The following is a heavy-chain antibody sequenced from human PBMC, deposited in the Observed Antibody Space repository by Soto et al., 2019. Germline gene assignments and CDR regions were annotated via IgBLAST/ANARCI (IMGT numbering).Heavy chain of an antibody. CDR3: ARYVAWGKFDS. D-gene: IGHD3-16*01. CDR2: IYFSGGN. J-gene: IGHJ5*01. V-gene: IGHV4-31*03. CDR1: GGSVNSGGYY. Sequence: QVQLQESGPGLVKPSQTLSLTCTVSGGSVNSGGYYWSWVRQHPGKGLECIGHIYFSGGNSYTPSLQSRISRSLDTSKNQFSLMVTSVTAAVTAVYYCARYVAWGKFDSWGQGTLVAVTS.